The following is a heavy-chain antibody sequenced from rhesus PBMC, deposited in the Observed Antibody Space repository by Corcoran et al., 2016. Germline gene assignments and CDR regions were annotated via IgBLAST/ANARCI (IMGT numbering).Heavy chain of an antibody. Sequence: QVQLQESGPGLVKPSETLSLTCAVSGYSISSGYGWSWICQPPGKGLEWIGYIGGSSGSTNYNPSLKSRVTISKDTSKNQFSLKLSSVTAADTAVYYCARWFVAPAMGDYWGQGVLVTVSS. D-gene: IGHD2-15*01. V-gene: IGHV4-127*01. CDR1: GYSISSGYG. CDR2: IGGSSGST. J-gene: IGHJ4*01. CDR3: ARWFVAPAMGDY.